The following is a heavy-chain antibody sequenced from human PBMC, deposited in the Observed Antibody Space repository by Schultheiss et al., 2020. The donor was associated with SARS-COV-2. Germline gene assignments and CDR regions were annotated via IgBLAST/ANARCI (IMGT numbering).Heavy chain of an antibody. Sequence: SETLSLTCTVSGGSVSSGSYYWTWMRQPPGKGLEWIGYIYYSGSTNYNPSLKSRVTISVDTSKNQFSLKLSSVTAADTAVYYCARELRAYGMDVWGQGTTVTVSS. J-gene: IGHJ6*02. V-gene: IGHV4-61*01. D-gene: IGHD2-15*01. CDR2: IYYSGST. CDR3: ARELRAYGMDV. CDR1: GGSVSSGSYY.